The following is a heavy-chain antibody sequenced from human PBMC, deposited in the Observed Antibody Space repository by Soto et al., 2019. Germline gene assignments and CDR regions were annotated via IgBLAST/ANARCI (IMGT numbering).Heavy chain of an antibody. CDR1: GFTFSSYA. J-gene: IGHJ4*02. V-gene: IGHV3-23*01. CDR3: ARGRAGIGVVTDYFDY. CDR2: ISGSGGST. Sequence: GGSLRLSCAPSGFTFSSYAMSWVRQAPGEGLEWVSAISGSGGSTYYADSVKGRFTISRDNSKNTLYLQMNSLRAEDTAVYYCARGRAGIGVVTDYFDYWGQGTLVTVYS. D-gene: IGHD3-3*01.